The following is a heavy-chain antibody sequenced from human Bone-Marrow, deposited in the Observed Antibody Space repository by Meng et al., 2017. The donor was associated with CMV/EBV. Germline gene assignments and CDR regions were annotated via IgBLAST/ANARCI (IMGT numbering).Heavy chain of an antibody. Sequence: GESLKISCAASRFIFSNYAMHWVRQAPGKGLEWVAVISYDGGTKYYADSVKGRFTISRDNSKNTLYLQMNSLRADDTAVYYCVREGTSPRTFDYWGQGARVTGSS. J-gene: IGHJ4*02. CDR1: RFIFSNYA. V-gene: IGHV3-30-3*01. CDR2: ISYDGGTK. CDR3: VREGTSPRTFDY. D-gene: IGHD1-7*01.